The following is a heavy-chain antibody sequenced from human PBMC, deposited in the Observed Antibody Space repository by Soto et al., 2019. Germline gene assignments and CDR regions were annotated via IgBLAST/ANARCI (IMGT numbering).Heavy chain of an antibody. CDR3: ARGITMVRGVNLSYYYGMDV. V-gene: IGHV4-59*01. D-gene: IGHD3-10*01. CDR1: GGSISSYD. J-gene: IGHJ6*02. Sequence: SETLSLTCTVSGGSISSYDWSWIRQHPGKGLEWIGYIYYSGSTNYNPSLKSRVTISVDASKNQFSLKLSSVTAADTAVYYCARGITMVRGVNLSYYYGMDVWGQGTTVTVSS. CDR2: IYYSGST.